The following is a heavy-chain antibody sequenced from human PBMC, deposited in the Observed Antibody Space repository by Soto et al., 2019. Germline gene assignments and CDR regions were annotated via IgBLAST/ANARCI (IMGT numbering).Heavy chain of an antibody. J-gene: IGHJ5*02. CDR1: GGTISGYY. Sequence: SETLSLTCSVSGGTISGYYWTWIRQPAGKGLEWIGRIYSSGNTKYNPSLQSRVTMSLDTSNNQFSLRLTSVTAADTAVYYCARGQRFSDWFDPWGQGTLVTSPQ. V-gene: IGHV4-4*07. D-gene: IGHD3-3*01. CDR3: ARGQRFSDWFDP. CDR2: IYSSGNT.